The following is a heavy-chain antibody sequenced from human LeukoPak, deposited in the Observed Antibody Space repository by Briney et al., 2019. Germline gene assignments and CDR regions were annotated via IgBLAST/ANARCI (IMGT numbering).Heavy chain of an antibody. J-gene: IGHJ6*04. CDR2: IISSSNTI. CDR3: ARAVGHGSGRPRMDV. Sequence: AGGSLRLSCAVSGFTFSTHSMNWVRQAPGKGLEWVSYIISSSNTIYYADSVKGRFTISRDNAKNSLYLQMNSLRAEDTAVYYCARAVGHGSGRPRMDVLLKGTTVTVSS. CDR1: GFTFSTHS. V-gene: IGHV3-48*01. D-gene: IGHD3-10*01.